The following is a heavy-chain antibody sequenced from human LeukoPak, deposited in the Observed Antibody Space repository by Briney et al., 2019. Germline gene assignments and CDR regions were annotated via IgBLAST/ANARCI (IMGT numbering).Heavy chain of an antibody. J-gene: IGHJ6*03. CDR1: GGTFNRYA. Sequence: SVKVSCKASGGTFNRYAISWVRQAPGQGLEWMGGIIPIFGLANYAQKFQGRVTITADESTSTAYMELTSLRSEDTAVYYCARDKGPGHRRGRYYYYMDVWGRGTTVTVSS. V-gene: IGHV1-69*13. CDR3: ARDKGPGHRRGRYYYYMDV. CDR2: IIPIFGLA.